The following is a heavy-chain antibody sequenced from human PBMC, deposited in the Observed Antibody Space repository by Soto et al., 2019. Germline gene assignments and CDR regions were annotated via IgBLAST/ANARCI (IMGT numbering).Heavy chain of an antibody. J-gene: IGHJ4*02. CDR3: ARVWSGYSYFGY. V-gene: IGHV4-39*01. CDR2: IYYSGST. Sequence: SETLSLTCTVSGGSISSSSYYWGWIHQPPGKGLEWIGSIYYSGSTYYNPSLKSRVTISVDTSKNQFSLKLSSVTAADTAVYYCARVWSGYSYFGYWGQGTLVTVSS. D-gene: IGHD3-3*01. CDR1: GGSISSSSYY.